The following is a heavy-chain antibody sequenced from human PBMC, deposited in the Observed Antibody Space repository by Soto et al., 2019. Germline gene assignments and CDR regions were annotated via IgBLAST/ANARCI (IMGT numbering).Heavy chain of an antibody. Sequence: GSGPTLVNPTQTLTLTCTFSGFSLSTSGMCVSWIRQPPGKALEWLARIDWDDDKYYSTSLKTRLTISKDTSKNQVVLTMTNMDPVDTATYYCARGFYSSSSPARLFGLDVWGKGTTVTVSS. D-gene: IGHD6-6*01. CDR1: GFSLSTSGMC. V-gene: IGHV2-70*11. J-gene: IGHJ6*04. CDR2: IDWDDDK. CDR3: ARGFYSSSSPARLFGLDV.